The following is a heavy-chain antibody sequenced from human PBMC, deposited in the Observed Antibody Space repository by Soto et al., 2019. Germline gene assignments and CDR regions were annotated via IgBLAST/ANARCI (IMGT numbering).Heavy chain of an antibody. J-gene: IGHJ6*02. D-gene: IGHD5-18*01. CDR3: TTGGIRLWLTNYYYFDMDV. Sequence: QVQLVQSGPEVRKPGTSVKVSCKSSAFTSTTSAVQWVRQARGQRREWIGWIVVGNGNTKYAQRFQERVTITRDMSTSTAYMELSSLRSEDTAVYYCTTGGIRLWLTNYYYFDMDVWGQGTTVTVSS. V-gene: IGHV1-58*01. CDR2: IVVGNGNT. CDR1: AFTSTTSA.